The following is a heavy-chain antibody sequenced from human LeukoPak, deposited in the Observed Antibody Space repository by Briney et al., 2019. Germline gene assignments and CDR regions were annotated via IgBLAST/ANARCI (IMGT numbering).Heavy chain of an antibody. J-gene: IGHJ4*02. Sequence: ASVKVSCKASGYTFTSYGISWVRQAPGQGLEWMGWIRAYNGNTNYAQKLQGRVTMTTDTSTSTAYMELRSLRSDDTAVYYCARDYVDFWSEFGHYFDYWGQGTLVTVSS. CDR3: ARDYVDFWSEFGHYFDY. CDR1: GYTFTSYG. CDR2: IRAYNGNT. V-gene: IGHV1-18*01. D-gene: IGHD3-3*01.